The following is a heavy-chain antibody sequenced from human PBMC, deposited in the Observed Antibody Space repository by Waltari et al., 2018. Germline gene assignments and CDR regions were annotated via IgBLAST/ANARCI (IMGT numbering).Heavy chain of an antibody. CDR2: IIPILGIA. D-gene: IGHD3-10*01. CDR1: GGTFSSYA. Sequence: QVQLVQSGAEVKKPGSSVKVSCKASGGTFSSYAIRWVRQAPGQGLEWMGGIIPILGIANYAQKFQGRVTITADKSTSTAYMELSSLRSEDTAVYYCARGGYGGSGSYFPDYWGQGTLVTVSS. CDR3: ARGGYGGSGSYFPDY. J-gene: IGHJ4*02. V-gene: IGHV1-69*10.